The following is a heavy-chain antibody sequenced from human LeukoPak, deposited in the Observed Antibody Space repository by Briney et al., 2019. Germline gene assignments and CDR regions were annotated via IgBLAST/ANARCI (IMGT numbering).Heavy chain of an antibody. CDR1: GFTFSGCA. CDR3: ARGGSGWPYYFDY. V-gene: IGHV3-30-3*01. D-gene: IGHD6-19*01. Sequence: PGGSLRLSCAASGFTFSGCAMHWVRQAPGKGLEWVAVISYDGNNKYYADSVKGRFIISRDNSKNTLYLQMNSLRAEDTAVYYCARGGSGWPYYFDYWGQGTLVTVSS. J-gene: IGHJ4*02. CDR2: ISYDGNNK.